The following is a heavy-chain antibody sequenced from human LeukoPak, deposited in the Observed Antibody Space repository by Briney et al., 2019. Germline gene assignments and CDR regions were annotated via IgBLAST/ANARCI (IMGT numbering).Heavy chain of an antibody. D-gene: IGHD4-23*01. J-gene: IGHJ4*02. CDR3: ARDWVLGGNSGD. V-gene: IGHV3-74*01. Sequence: GGSLRLSCAASGFTFSDYWMYWVRQGPGKRLLSVSRINPDGRTAHYADSVTGRFTISRDNAKNSLYLQMNSLRAEDTAVYYCARDWVLGGNSGDWGQGTLVTVSS. CDR1: GFTFSDYW. CDR2: INPDGRTA.